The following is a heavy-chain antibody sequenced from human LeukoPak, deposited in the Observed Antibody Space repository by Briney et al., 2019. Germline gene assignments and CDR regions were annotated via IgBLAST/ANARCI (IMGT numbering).Heavy chain of an antibody. CDR2: IKSKTDGGTI. Sequence: GGSLRLSCAASGFTFTSAWMNWVRQAPGGGLEWVGRIKSKTDGGTIDYAAPVKGRFTISRDDSKDELYLQMNSLKTDDTAVYYCATAGAAATWGQGTLVTVSS. CDR3: ATAGAAAT. V-gene: IGHV3-15*01. J-gene: IGHJ5*02. D-gene: IGHD6-25*01. CDR1: GFTFTSAW.